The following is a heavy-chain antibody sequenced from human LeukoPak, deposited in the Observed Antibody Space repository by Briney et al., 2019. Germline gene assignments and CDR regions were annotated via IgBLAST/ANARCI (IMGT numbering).Heavy chain of an antibody. CDR3: ARGPTYYDILTGYYNWFDP. CDR2: IYYSGST. V-gene: IGHV4-30-4*02. J-gene: IGHJ5*02. Sequence: PSETLSLTCTVSGGSISSGDYYWSWIRQPPGKGLEWIGYIYYSGSTYYNPSLKSRVTISVDTSKNQFSLKLSSVTAADTAVYYCARGPTYYDILTGYYNWFDPWGQGTLVTVSS. CDR1: GGSISSGDYY. D-gene: IGHD3-9*01.